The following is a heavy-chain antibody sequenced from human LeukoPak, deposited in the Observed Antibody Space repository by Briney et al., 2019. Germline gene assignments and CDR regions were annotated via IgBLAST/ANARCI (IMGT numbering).Heavy chain of an antibody. CDR2: INHSGST. D-gene: IGHD3-22*01. J-gene: IGHJ4*02. Sequence: SETLSLTCAVYGGSFSGYYWSWIRQPPGKGLEWIGEINHSGSTNYNPSLKSRVTISVDTSKNQFSLKLSSVTAADTAVYYCARGINYYYDSSGYSSSIYFDYWGQGTLVTVSS. CDR1: GGSFSGYY. CDR3: ARGINYYYDSSGYSSSIYFDY. V-gene: IGHV4-34*01.